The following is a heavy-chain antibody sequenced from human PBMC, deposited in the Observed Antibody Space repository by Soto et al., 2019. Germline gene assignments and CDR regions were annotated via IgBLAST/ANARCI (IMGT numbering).Heavy chain of an antibody. Sequence: SETLSLTCTVSGGTISSGGYYWSWIRQHPGKGLEWIGYIYYGGRTYYNPSLKSRVTISVDTSKNQFSLKLSSVTAADTAVYYCAREMVRGVIKWFDPWGQVTLVTVSS. J-gene: IGHJ5*02. D-gene: IGHD3-10*01. V-gene: IGHV4-31*03. CDR1: GGTISSGGYY. CDR3: AREMVRGVIKWFDP. CDR2: IYYGGRT.